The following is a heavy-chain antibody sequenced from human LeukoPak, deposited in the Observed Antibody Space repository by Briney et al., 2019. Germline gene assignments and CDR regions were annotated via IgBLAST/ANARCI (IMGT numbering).Heavy chain of an antibody. Sequence: GGSVRLSCGACGFTVSSNYMSWVRQAPGKGLEWVSVIYGGGSTYYADSVKGRFTISRDSSKNTLYLQMNSLRAEDTAVYYCARDRGIAAAMDYWGQGTLVTVSS. CDR3: ARDRGIAAAMDY. CDR2: IYGGGST. V-gene: IGHV3-53*01. J-gene: IGHJ4*02. D-gene: IGHD6-13*01. CDR1: GFTVSSNY.